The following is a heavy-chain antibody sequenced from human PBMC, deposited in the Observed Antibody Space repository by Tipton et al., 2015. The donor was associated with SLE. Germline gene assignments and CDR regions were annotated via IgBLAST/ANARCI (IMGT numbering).Heavy chain of an antibody. CDR3: AREGDSAAGGPLDY. D-gene: IGHD6-13*01. CDR2: INHIGST. Sequence: TLSLTCAVYGGSFSGYYWSWVRQPPGKGLEWIGEINHIGSTNYNPSLRSRVTISVDTSNNQFSLNLTSVTAADTAVYYCAREGDSAAGGPLDYWGQGTLVTVSS. V-gene: IGHV4-34*01. J-gene: IGHJ4*02. CDR1: GGSFSGYY.